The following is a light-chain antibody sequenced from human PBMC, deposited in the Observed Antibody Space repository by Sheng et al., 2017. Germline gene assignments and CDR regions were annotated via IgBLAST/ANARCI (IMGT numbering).Light chain of an antibody. CDR1: QSVLYSPNNKNY. V-gene: IGKV4-1*01. CDR3: QQYYGTPPRT. J-gene: IGKJ2*01. CDR2: WAS. Sequence: DIVMTQSPDSLAVSLGERATINCKSSQSVLYSPNNKNYLAWYQQKPGQPPKLLIYWASTRESGVPDRFSGSGSGTDFTLTISNLQAEDVAIYYCQQYYGTPPRTFGQGTKLEIK.